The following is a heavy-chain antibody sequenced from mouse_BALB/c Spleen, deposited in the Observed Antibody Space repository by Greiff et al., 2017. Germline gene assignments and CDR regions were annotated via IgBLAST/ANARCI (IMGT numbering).Heavy chain of an antibody. D-gene: IGHD1-1*01. J-gene: IGHJ2*01. V-gene: IGHV2-9*02. CDR1: GFSLTSYG. CDR2: IWAGGST. CDR3: ARGPHYYGSSYYFDY. Sequence: QVQLQQSGPGLVAPSQSLSITCTVSGFSLTSYGVHWVRQPPGKGLEWLGVIWAGGSTNYNSALMSRLSISKDNSKSQVFLKMNSLQTDDTAMYYCARGPHYYGSSYYFDYWGQGTTLTVSS.